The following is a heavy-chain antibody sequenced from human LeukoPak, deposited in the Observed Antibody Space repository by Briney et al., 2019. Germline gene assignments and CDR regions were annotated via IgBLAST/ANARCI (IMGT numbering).Heavy chain of an antibody. J-gene: IGHJ4*02. Sequence: GGSLRLSCAASGFSFRSYAMSWVRQAPGKGLEWVAFISYDGTNKYYTESVKGRFTISRDNPKNTLFLQMDSLRAEDTAVYYCATWASTILGTDCWGQGTLVTVSS. CDR1: GFSFRSYA. V-gene: IGHV3-30*02. CDR3: ATWASTILGTDC. D-gene: IGHD3-3*01. CDR2: ISYDGTNK.